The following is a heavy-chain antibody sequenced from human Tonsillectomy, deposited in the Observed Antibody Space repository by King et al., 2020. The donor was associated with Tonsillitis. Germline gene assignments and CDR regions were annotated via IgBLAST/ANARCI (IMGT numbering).Heavy chain of an antibody. D-gene: IGHD3-9*01. Sequence: VQLQESGPGLVKPSEILSLTCAVSGYSITSGSYWGWIRQPPGKGLEWIGNIYHSGSTYYNPSLKSRVTISVDTSNNQFSLKLSSVTAADTAVYYCARVPGYDILTGYAYYFDYWGQGTLVTVSS. CDR1: GYSITSGSY. V-gene: IGHV4-38-2*01. J-gene: IGHJ4*02. CDR2: IYHSGST. CDR3: ARVPGYDILTGYAYYFDY.